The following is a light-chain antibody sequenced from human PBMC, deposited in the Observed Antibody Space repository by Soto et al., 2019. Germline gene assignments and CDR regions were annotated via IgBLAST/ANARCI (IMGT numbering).Light chain of an antibody. V-gene: IGLV7-46*01. CDR1: TVAVTSGHY. CDR2: DTN. Sequence: QAVVTQEPSLTVSPVGTVTLTCASSTVAVTSGHYPFWFQQKPGQAPRTLIYDTNAKHSWTPARFSGSLLGGKAALTLSGAQPEDEADYFCLLSYSDYMRFGGGTKLTV. CDR3: LLSYSDYMR. J-gene: IGLJ2*01.